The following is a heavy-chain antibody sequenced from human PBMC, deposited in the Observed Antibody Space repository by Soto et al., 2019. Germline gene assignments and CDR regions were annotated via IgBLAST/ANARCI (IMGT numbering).Heavy chain of an antibody. D-gene: IGHD6-13*01. V-gene: IGHV5-51*01. CDR3: ARTSAAGKYYYGMDV. Sequence: GESLKISCKGSGYSFTSYWIGWVCQMPGKGLEWMGIIYPGDSDTRYSPSFQGQVTISADKSINTAYLQWSSLKASDTAMYYCARTSAAGKYYYGMDVWGQGTTVTVSS. CDR1: GYSFTSYW. CDR2: IYPGDSDT. J-gene: IGHJ6*02.